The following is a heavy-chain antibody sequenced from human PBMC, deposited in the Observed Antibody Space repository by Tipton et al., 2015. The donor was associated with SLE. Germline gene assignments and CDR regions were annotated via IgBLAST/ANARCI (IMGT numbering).Heavy chain of an antibody. CDR3: ARGGYCSSTSCRGWYFDL. D-gene: IGHD2-2*01. V-gene: IGHV4-4*07. CDR1: GGSTSSYY. Sequence: TLSLTCTVSGGSTSSYYWSRIRQTAGKGLEWIGRIYSSGSSSCNPSLKSRVTMSVDTSKNQLSLRLSSVTAADTAVYYCARGGYCSSTSCRGWYFDLWGRGTLVTVSS. J-gene: IGHJ2*01. CDR2: IYSSGSS.